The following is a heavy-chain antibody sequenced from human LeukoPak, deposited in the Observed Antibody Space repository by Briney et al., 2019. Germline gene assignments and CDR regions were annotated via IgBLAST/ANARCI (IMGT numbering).Heavy chain of an antibody. V-gene: IGHV4-59*12. CDR2: IYYSGST. CDR1: GGSISSYY. CDR3: ARDSGTTGEVKFDP. Sequence: SETLSLTCTVSGGSISSYYWSWIRQPPGKGLEWIGYIYYSGSTNYNPSLKSRVTISVDTSQNQFSLKLRSVTAADTAVYYCARDSGTTGEVKFDPWGQGILVTVSS. D-gene: IGHD3-10*01. J-gene: IGHJ5*02.